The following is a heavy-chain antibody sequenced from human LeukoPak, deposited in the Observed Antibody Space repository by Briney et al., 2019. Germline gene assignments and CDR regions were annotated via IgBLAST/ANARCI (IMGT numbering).Heavy chain of an antibody. CDR1: GFPFSTLG. J-gene: IGHJ4*01. D-gene: IGHD1-14*01. Sequence: GGSLRLSCSASGFPFSTLGMHWVRQAPGKGLEHVSTIGSDESGTYYADSVKDRFIISRDNSKNAVYLQMSSLRPEDTAVYYCVSPVFINFWGQGTLVTVSS. CDR3: VSPVFINF. CDR2: IGSDESGT. V-gene: IGHV3-64D*06.